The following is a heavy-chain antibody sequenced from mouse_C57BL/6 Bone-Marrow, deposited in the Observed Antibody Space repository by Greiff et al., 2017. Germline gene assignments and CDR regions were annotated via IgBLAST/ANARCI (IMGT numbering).Heavy chain of an antibody. CDR2: IYPCSGST. D-gene: IGHD2-12*01. CDR3: ARSYYSRDY. J-gene: IGHJ2*01. CDR1: GYPFTSYW. V-gene: IGHV1-55*01. Sequence: QVHVKQPGAELVKPGASVKMSCKASGYPFTSYWITWVKQRPGQGLEWLGDIYPCSGSTNYNEKFKSKATLTVDTSSSTAYMQLSSLTSEDSAVYYGARSYYSRDYWGQGTTLTVSA.